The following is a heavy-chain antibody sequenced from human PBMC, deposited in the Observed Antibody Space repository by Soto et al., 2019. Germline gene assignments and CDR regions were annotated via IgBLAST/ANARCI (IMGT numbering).Heavy chain of an antibody. Sequence: PSETLSLTCTVSGGSTSRGVYYWSWIRQPPGKGLEWIGYIYYSGSTYYNPSLKSRVTISVDTSKNQFSLKLSSVTAADTAVYYCARDCWGGRTYYYYGMDVWGQGTTVTVSS. J-gene: IGHJ6*02. V-gene: IGHV4-30-4*01. D-gene: IGHD3-16*01. CDR3: ARDCWGGRTYYYYGMDV. CDR2: IYYSGST. CDR1: GGSTSRGVYY.